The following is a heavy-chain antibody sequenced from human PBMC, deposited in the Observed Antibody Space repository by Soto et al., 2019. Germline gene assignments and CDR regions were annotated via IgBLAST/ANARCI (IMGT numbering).Heavy chain of an antibody. Sequence: VQLVESGGVLVQPGGSLRLSCAASGFIFSDHYMDRVRQAPGKGLEWVGRIKNKANSYTTEYAASVKGRFTISRDDSKNSLYLQMNSLKTEDTAVYYCTRISLVGATGGRYFDYWGQGTLLTVSS. CDR2: IKNKANSYTT. D-gene: IGHD1-26*01. CDR3: TRISLVGATGGRYFDY. V-gene: IGHV3-72*01. CDR1: GFIFSDHY. J-gene: IGHJ4*02.